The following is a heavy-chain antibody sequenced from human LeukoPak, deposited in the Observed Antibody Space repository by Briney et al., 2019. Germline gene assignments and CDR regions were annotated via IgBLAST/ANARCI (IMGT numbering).Heavy chain of an antibody. V-gene: IGHV4-59*01. J-gene: IGHJ4*02. Sequence: SETLSLTCTVSGGSISNYYWNWLRQSPGKGLEWIASVHDSGSTNYNPSLKSRVNISIDTSKNQFSLTLSSVTAADTAVYYCAREVITGTTKAPYYFDYWGQGTLVTVSS. D-gene: IGHD1/OR15-1a*01. CDR2: VHDSGST. CDR1: GGSISNYY. CDR3: AREVITGTTKAPYYFDY.